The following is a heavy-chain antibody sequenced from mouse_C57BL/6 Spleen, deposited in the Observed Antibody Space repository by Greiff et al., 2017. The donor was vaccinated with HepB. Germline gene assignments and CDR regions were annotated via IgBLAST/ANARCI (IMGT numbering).Heavy chain of an antibody. CDR1: GYSFTDYN. V-gene: IGHV1-39*01. D-gene: IGHD2-10*01. Sequence: EVQLQESGPELVKPGASVKISCKASGYSFTDYNMNWVKQSNGKSLEWIGVINPNYGTTSYNQKFKGTATLTVDQSSSKAYMQRNSLTSEDSAVYYWGTYYGNYDAMDYWGQGTSVTVSS. CDR2: INPNYGTT. J-gene: IGHJ4*01. CDR3: GTYYGNYDAMDY.